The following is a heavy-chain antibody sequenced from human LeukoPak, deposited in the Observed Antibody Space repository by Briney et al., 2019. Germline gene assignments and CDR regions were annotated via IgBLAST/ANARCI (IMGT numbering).Heavy chain of an antibody. J-gene: IGHJ4*02. CDR1: GDSVSSTSTT. CDR2: TYQRSKWYN. Sequence: SQTLSLTCAISGDSVSSTSTTWNWIRQSPSRGLEWLGRTYQRSKWYNDYAVSVKSRIAINPDTSKNQFSLQLNSVTPEDTALYYCAGEVDGGFEYWGQGTLVTVSS. CDR3: AGEVDGGFEY. V-gene: IGHV6-1*01. D-gene: IGHD6-19*01.